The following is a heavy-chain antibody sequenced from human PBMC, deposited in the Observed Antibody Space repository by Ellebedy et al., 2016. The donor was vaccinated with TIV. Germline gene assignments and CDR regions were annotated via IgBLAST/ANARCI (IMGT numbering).Heavy chain of an antibody. CDR1: GFALSSNW. V-gene: IGHV3-74*01. CDR2: INGDGSNT. CDR3: ARSVYTASRMDV. Sequence: GESLKIPCAASGFALSSNWMYWVRQAPGKRLAWVSRINGDGSNTAYADSVRGRFTISRDNAQNTLYLQMDSLRAEDTAVYYCARSVYTASRMDVWGQGTTVTVSS. D-gene: IGHD5/OR15-5a*01. J-gene: IGHJ6*02.